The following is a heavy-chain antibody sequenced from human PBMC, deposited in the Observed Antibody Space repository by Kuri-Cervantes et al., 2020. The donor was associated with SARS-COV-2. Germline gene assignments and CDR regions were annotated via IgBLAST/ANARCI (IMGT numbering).Heavy chain of an antibody. Sequence: GESLKISCAASGFTFSSYGMHWVRQAPGKGLEWVVVISYDGSNKYYADSVKGRFTISRDNSRNTLYLQMNSLRAEDTAVYYCAKDRASLEDIVVVPAAGMDYWGQGTRVTGSS. CDR3: AKDRASLEDIVVVPAAGMDY. J-gene: IGHJ4*02. V-gene: IGHV3-30*18. D-gene: IGHD2-2*01. CDR1: GFTFSSYG. CDR2: ISYDGSNK.